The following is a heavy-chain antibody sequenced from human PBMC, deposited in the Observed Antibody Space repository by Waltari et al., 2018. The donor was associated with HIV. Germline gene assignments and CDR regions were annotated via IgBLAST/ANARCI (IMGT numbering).Heavy chain of an antibody. J-gene: IGHJ6*02. CDR1: GYTLSELS. CDR3: ATGAGTTSIQLYDMDV. Sequence: QVQLIQSGAEVKKPGASVKVSCKVFGYTLSELSIPWVRQAPGKGLEWMGGFDPEGDRTIYAQMLQGRVTMTEDTSTNTAYMELSSLTSEDTAVYYCATGAGTTSIQLYDMDVWGQGTTVTVSS. CDR2: FDPEGDRT. D-gene: IGHD1-1*01. V-gene: IGHV1-24*01.